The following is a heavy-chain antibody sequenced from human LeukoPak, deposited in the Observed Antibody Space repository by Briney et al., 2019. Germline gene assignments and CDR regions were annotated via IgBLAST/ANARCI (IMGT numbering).Heavy chain of an antibody. CDR3: ASSASALRLISKYQLPPYGMDV. V-gene: IGHV1-69*13. CDR2: IIPIFGTA. J-gene: IGHJ6*02. D-gene: IGHD2-2*01. Sequence: GASVKDSCKASGGTFSSYAISWVRQAPGQGLEWMGGIIPIFGTANYAQKFQGRVTITADESTSTAYMELSSLRSEDTAVYYCASSASALRLISKYQLPPYGMDVWGQGTTVTVSS. CDR1: GGTFSSYA.